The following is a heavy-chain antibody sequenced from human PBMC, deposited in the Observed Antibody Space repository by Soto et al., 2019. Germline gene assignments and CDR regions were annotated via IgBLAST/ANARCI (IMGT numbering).Heavy chain of an antibody. CDR3: ANRVLRTVFGLVTTTAIYFDF. D-gene: IGHD3-3*01. CDR2: IYWDDDK. Sequence: QITLNESGPTQVKPRQTLTLTCTFSGFSLTTSGVGLGWIRQSPGKAPEWLALIYWDDDKRYSPSLKSRLTITKDTSKNPVVLTMADLDPADTATYYCANRVLRTVFGLVTTTAIYFDFWGQGTPVAVSS. CDR1: GFSLTTSGVG. V-gene: IGHV2-5*02. J-gene: IGHJ4*02.